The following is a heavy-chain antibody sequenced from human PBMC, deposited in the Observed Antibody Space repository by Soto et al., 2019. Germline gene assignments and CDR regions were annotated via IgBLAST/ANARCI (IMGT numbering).Heavy chain of an antibody. CDR1: GFTVSSNY. D-gene: IGHD3-3*01. CDR3: ASQYYDFWSGYYDY. CDR2: IYSGGST. V-gene: IGHV3-66*04. Sequence: ESGGGLVQPGGSLRLSCAASGFTVSSNYMSWVRQAPGKGLEWVSVIYSGGSTYYADSVKGRFTISRDNSKNTLYLQMNSLRAEDTAVYYCASQYYDFWSGYYDYWGQGTLVTVSS. J-gene: IGHJ4*02.